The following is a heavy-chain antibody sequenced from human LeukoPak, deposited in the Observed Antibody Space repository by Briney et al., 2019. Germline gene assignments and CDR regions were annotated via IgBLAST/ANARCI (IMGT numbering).Heavy chain of an antibody. CDR3: ARVIVGATHFDY. V-gene: IGHV1-18*01. CDR2: ISAYNGNT. J-gene: IGHJ4*02. D-gene: IGHD1-26*01. Sequence: ASVKVSCTASGYTFTSYGISWVRQAPGQGLEWMGWISAYNGNTNYAQKLQGRVTMTTDTSTSTAYMELRSLRSDDTAVYYCARVIVGATHFDYWGQGTLVTVSS. CDR1: GYTFTSYG.